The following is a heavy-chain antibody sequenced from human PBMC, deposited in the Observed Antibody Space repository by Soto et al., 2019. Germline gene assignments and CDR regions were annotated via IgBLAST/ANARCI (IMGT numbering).Heavy chain of an antibody. V-gene: IGHV4-38-2*01. CDR1: GYSISSGYY. D-gene: IGHD3-3*01. Sequence: SETLSLTCAVSGYSISSGYYWGWIRQPPGKGLEWIGSIYHSGSTYYNPSLKSRVTISVDTSKNQFSLKLSSVTAADTAVYYCARAKKLQTKYYDFRSGYYNWFDPCGQGPLVTVSS. J-gene: IGHJ5*02. CDR3: ARAKKLQTKYYDFRSGYYNWFDP. CDR2: IYHSGST.